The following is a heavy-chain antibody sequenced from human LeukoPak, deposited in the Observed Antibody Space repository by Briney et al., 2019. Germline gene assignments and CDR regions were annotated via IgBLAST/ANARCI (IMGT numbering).Heavy chain of an antibody. CDR3: ARAGQQLAPFDY. D-gene: IGHD6-13*01. V-gene: IGHV3-30-3*01. J-gene: IGHJ4*02. Sequence: GGSLRLSCAASGFTFSSYAMHWVRQAPGKGLEWVAVISYDRSNKYYADSVKGRFTISRDNSKNTLYLQMNSLRAEDTAVYYCARAGQQLAPFDYWGQGTLVTVSS. CDR1: GFTFSSYA. CDR2: ISYDRSNK.